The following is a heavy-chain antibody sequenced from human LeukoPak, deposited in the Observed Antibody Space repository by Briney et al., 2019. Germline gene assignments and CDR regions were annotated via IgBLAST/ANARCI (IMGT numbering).Heavy chain of an antibody. J-gene: IGHJ4*02. Sequence: KPSETLSLTCTVSGGSISSSSYYWGWIRQPPGEGLEWIGSIYYSGSTYYNPSLKSRVTISVDTSKNQFSLKLSSVTAADTAVYYCARLRYYFDYWGQGTLVTVSS. CDR2: IYYSGST. CDR3: ARLRYYFDY. CDR1: GGSISSSSYY. V-gene: IGHV4-39*01.